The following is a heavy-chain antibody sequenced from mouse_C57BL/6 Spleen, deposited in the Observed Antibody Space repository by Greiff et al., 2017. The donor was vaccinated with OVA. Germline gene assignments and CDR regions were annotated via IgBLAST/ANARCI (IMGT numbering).Heavy chain of an antibody. CDR3: ARRGNYWLAY. Sequence: DVKLVESGGGIVKPGGSLKLSCAASGFTFSSYTMSWVRQTPEKRLEWVATISGGGGNTYYPDSVKGRFTISRDNAKNTLYLQMSSLRSEDTALYYCARRGNYWLAYWGQGTLVTVSA. V-gene: IGHV5-9*01. D-gene: IGHD2-1*01. J-gene: IGHJ3*01. CDR2: ISGGGGNT. CDR1: GFTFSSYT.